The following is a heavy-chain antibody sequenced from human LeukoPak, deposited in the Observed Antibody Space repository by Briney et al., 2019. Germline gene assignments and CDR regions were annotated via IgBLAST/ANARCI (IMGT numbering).Heavy chain of an antibody. D-gene: IGHD1-26*01. Sequence: GGSLRLSCAASGFTFSGYWMHWVRQAPGKGLVWVSRINSDGSSTGYADSVKGRFTISRDNAKNTLYLQMNSLRAEDTAVYYCARDPYRGSYPGDYWGQGTLVTVSS. CDR1: GFTFSGYW. J-gene: IGHJ4*02. CDR3: ARDPYRGSYPGDY. CDR2: INSDGSST. V-gene: IGHV3-74*01.